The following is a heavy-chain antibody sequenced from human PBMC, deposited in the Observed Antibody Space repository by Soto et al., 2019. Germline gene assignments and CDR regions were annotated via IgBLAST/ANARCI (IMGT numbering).Heavy chain of an antibody. CDR2: ISAYNGNT. CDR1: GYTFTSYG. J-gene: IGHJ3*02. CDR3: ARAPPTYYYDSSGYFGAAFDI. Sequence: QVQLVQSGAEVKKPGASVKVSCKAPGYTFTSYGISWVRQAPGQGLEWMGWISAYNGNTNYAQKLQGRVTMTTDTSTSTAYMELRSLRSDDTAVYYCARAPPTYYYDSSGYFGAAFDIWGQGTMVTVSS. V-gene: IGHV1-18*01. D-gene: IGHD3-22*01.